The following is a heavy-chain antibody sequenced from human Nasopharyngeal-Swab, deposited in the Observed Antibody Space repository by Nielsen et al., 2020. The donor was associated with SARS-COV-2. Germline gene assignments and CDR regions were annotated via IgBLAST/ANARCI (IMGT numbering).Heavy chain of an antibody. CDR3: ARSGSYGGAFDI. CDR2: IDWDDDK. J-gene: IGHJ3*02. V-gene: IGHV2-70*11. D-gene: IGHD4-17*01. Sequence: SGPTLVKPTQTPTLTCTFSGFSLSTSGLCVSWIRQPPGKALEWLARIDWDDDKYYSTSLKTRLTITKDTSKNQVVLTMTNMDPVDTATYYCARSGSYGGAFDIWGQGTMVTVSS. CDR1: GFSLSTSGLC.